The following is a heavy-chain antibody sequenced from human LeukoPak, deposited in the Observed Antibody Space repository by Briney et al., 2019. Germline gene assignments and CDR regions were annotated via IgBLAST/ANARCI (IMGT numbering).Heavy chain of an antibody. CDR2: IYTSGST. J-gene: IGHJ4*02. CDR3: ARDSPPAYCSSGSCYFDS. V-gene: IGHV4-61*02. CDR1: GGSISSKSYY. D-gene: IGHD2-15*01. Sequence: SETLSLTCTVSGGSISSKSYYWSWIRQPAGKGLEWIGRIYTSGSTDYNPSLKSRVTVSRDTSKNEFSLILSSLTAADTAVYYCARDSPPAYCSSGSCYFDSWGQGTLVTVSS.